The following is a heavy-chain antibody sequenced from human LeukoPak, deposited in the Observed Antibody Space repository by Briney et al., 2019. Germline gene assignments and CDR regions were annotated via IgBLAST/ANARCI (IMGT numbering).Heavy chain of an antibody. D-gene: IGHD3-16*01. J-gene: IGHJ4*02. CDR1: GFTFSSYE. CDR3: AREGVGLGEPLDY. CDR2: ISSSGSTI. V-gene: IGHV3-48*03. Sequence: GGSLRLSCAASGFTFSSYEMNWVRQAPGKGLEWVSYISSSGSTIYYADSVKGRFTISRDNAKNSLYLQMNSLRAEDTAVYYCAREGVGLGEPLDYWGQGTLVTVSS.